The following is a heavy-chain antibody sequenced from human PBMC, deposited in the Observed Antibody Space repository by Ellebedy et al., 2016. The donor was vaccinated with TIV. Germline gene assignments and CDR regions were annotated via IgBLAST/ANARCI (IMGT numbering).Heavy chain of an antibody. CDR3: ARLYG. V-gene: IGHV3-48*02. J-gene: IGHJ4*02. CDR1: GFTFSSYS. CDR2: ISRSSNTI. Sequence: GGSLRLSXAASGFTFSSYSIHWVRQAPGKGLEWIAHISRSSNTIWYADSVRGRFTISRDDAKNSLFLQMNSLRDGDTAVYYCARLYGWGQGTLITVSS. D-gene: IGHD4-17*01.